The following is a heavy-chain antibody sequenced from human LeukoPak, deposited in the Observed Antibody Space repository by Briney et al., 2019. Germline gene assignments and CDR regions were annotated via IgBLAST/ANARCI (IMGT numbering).Heavy chain of an antibody. CDR2: IWYDGSHK. D-gene: IGHD3-10*01. CDR3: ARDLLLWFGELSGDSDY. V-gene: IGHV3-33*01. J-gene: IGHJ4*02. Sequence: GRSLRLSCAASGFTFSSYGMHWVRQAPGKGLEWVADIWYDGSHKCYADSVKGRFTISRDNSKNTLHLQMNSLRAEDTAVYYCARDLLLWFGELSGDSDYWGQGTLVTVSS. CDR1: GFTFSSYG.